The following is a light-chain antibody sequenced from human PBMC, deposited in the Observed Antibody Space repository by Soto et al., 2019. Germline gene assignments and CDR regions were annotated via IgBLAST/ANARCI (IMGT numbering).Light chain of an antibody. Sequence: EIVLTQSPATLSVSPAERDTLSCRASQSVSSNFAWYQQKPGQAPRLLIYDVSNRATGIPARFSGSGSGTDFTLTISSLENEDFAVYYGQQRSNWTRTFGQGTKVDIK. CDR3: QQRSNWTRT. CDR1: QSVSSN. J-gene: IGKJ1*01. V-gene: IGKV3-11*01. CDR2: DVS.